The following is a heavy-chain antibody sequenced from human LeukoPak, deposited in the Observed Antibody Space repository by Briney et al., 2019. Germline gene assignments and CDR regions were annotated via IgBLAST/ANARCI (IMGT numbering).Heavy chain of an antibody. Sequence: ASVKVSCTASGYTFTGHYMHWVRQAPGQGLEWMGWINPSGGGTKYAQKFQGRVTLTRDTSISTAYMELSRRSCDDTAVYYCARSYDFWSGPPFDPWGQGTLVTVSS. CDR2: INPSGGGT. CDR3: ARSYDFWSGPPFDP. J-gene: IGHJ5*02. V-gene: IGHV1-2*02. CDR1: GYTFTGHY. D-gene: IGHD3-3*01.